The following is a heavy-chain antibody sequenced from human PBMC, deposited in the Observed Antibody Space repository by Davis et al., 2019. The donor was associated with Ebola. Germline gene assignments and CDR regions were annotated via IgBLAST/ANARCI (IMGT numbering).Heavy chain of an antibody. Sequence: GESLKISCAASGFTFSSYSMNWVRQAPGKVLEWVSYISISSSTIYYADSVRCRLTISRDNAKNSLFLQMNSLRDEDTAVYYCARVKEEFVIVVVNGMDVWGQGTTVTVSS. CDR3: ARVKEEFVIVVVNGMDV. V-gene: IGHV3-48*02. J-gene: IGHJ6*02. D-gene: IGHD3-22*01. CDR1: GFTFSSYS. CDR2: ISISSSTI.